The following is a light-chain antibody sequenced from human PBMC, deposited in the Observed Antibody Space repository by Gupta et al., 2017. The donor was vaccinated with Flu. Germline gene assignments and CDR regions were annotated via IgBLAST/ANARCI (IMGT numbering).Light chain of an antibody. V-gene: IGLV2-14*03. CDR3: NSYSSSSTLIV. CDR2: DVS. Sequence: QSALPQPASVSGSPGQSITIPCTGTSSDVGGYDYVSWYQQHPGKAPKLMIYDVSNRPSGVSNRFSGSKSGTTASLTISGLQAEDEADYYCNSYSSSSTLIVFGGGTKLTVL. J-gene: IGLJ2*01. CDR1: SSDVGGYDY.